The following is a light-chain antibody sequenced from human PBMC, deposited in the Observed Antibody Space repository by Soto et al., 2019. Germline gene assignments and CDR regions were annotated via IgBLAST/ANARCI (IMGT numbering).Light chain of an antibody. CDR2: GAS. J-gene: IGKJ1*01. V-gene: IGKV3-20*01. Sequence: EIVLTQSPGTLSLSPGERATLSCRASQSVSSSYLAWYQQKPGQAPRLLIYGASSRATGIPDRFSGSGSGTDFTLTISRLEPEDFAVYYCQQYGSSNGKCGQGTKVDIK. CDR1: QSVSSSY. CDR3: QQYGSSNGK.